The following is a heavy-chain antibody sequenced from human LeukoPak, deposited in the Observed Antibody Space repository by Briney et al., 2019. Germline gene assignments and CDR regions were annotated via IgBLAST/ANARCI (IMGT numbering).Heavy chain of an antibody. Sequence: GGSLRLSCAASGFTFSSYSMNWVRQAPGKGLEWVSYISSSSSTIYYADSVKGRFTISRDNAKNSLYLQMNSLRAEDTAVYYCARDESLGDLWSGYFDALDIWGQGTMVTVSS. V-gene: IGHV3-48*04. D-gene: IGHD3-3*01. J-gene: IGHJ3*02. CDR2: ISSSSSTI. CDR1: GFTFSSYS. CDR3: ARDESLGDLWSGYFDALDI.